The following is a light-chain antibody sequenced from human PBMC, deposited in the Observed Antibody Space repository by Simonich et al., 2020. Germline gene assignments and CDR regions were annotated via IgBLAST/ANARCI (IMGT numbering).Light chain of an antibody. V-gene: IGLV3-25*03. CDR3: QAADSSGTYVV. CDR2: KDS. CDR1: ALPRQY. J-gene: IGLJ2*01. Sequence: SSELTQPPSVSVSPGQTARLTCSGDALPRQYAYWYQQKPGEAPVLVIYKDSERPAGIPERFSGASSGKTVTLTISGVQAEDEADYYCQAADSSGTYVVFGGGTKLTVL.